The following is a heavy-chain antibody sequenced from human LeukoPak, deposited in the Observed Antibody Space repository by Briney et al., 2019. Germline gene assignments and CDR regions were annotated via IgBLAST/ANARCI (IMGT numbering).Heavy chain of an antibody. CDR1: GGSFSGYY. CDR2: INHSGST. J-gene: IGHJ6*03. V-gene: IGHV4-34*01. D-gene: IGHD2-2*01. CDR3: ARGLVVPAAIYYYYYMDV. Sequence: KPSETLSLTCAVYGGSFSGYYWSWIRQPPGKGLEWIGEINHSGSTNYNPSLKSRVAISVDTSKNQFSLKLSSVTAADTAVYYCARGLVVPAAIYYYYYMDVWGKGTTVTVSS.